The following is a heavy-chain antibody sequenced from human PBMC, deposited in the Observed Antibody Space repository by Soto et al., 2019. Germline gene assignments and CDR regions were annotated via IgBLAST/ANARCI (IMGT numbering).Heavy chain of an antibody. D-gene: IGHD6-13*01. V-gene: IGHV4-59*12. CDR3: ARYNAASGTYYFDY. J-gene: IGHJ4*02. CDR1: GGSISSYY. CDR2: IYYSGST. Sequence: SETLSLTCTVSGGSISSYYWSWIRQPPGKGLEWIGYIYYSGSTSYNPSLKSRVTISVDTSKNQFSLKLSSVTAADTAVYYCARYNAASGTYYFDYWGQGTLVTVS.